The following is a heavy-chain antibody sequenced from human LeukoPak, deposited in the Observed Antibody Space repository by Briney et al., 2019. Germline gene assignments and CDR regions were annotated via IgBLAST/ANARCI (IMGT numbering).Heavy chain of an antibody. D-gene: IGHD4-11*01. CDR2: INSDGSST. CDR1: GFTFSSYW. J-gene: IGHJ6*02. V-gene: IGHV3-74*01. CDR3: ASLGYSKGYYYGMDV. Sequence: AGGSLRLSCAASGFTFSSYWMHWVRQAPGKRLVWASRINSDGSSTSYADSVKGRFTISRDNAKNTLYLQMNSLRAEDTALYYCASLGYSKGYYYGMDVWGQGTTVTVSS.